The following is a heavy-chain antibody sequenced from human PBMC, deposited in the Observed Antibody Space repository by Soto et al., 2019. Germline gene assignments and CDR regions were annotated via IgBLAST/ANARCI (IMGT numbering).Heavy chain of an antibody. CDR3: ARVSSSAPPYYYYGMDV. CDR1: GYTFTSFG. V-gene: IGHV1-18*04. Sequence: QVQLVQSGAEVKKPGASVKVSCKASGYTFTSFGISWVRQAPGQGLEWMGWISAYNGNTNYAQKLQGRVTMTTDTSTSTAYMELRSLRSDDTAVYYSARVSSSAPPYYYYGMDVWGQGTTVTVSS. D-gene: IGHD6-6*01. J-gene: IGHJ6*02. CDR2: ISAYNGNT.